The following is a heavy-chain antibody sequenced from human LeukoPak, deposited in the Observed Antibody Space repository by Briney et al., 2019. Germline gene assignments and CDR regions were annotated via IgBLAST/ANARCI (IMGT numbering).Heavy chain of an antibody. J-gene: IGHJ4*02. CDR2: SNSDGSST. D-gene: IGHD4-17*01. Sequence: PGGSLRLSCAASGFTFSSYWMHWVRQAPGKGLVWVSRSNSDGSSTNYADSVKGRFTISRDNAKNTLYLQMNSLRAEDTAVYYCAIGGDYPFDYSGQGTLVTVSS. CDR3: AIGGDYPFDY. V-gene: IGHV3-74*01. CDR1: GFTFSSYW.